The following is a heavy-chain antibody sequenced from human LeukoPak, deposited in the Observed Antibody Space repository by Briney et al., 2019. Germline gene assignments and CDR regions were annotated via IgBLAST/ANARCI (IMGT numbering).Heavy chain of an antibody. V-gene: IGHV4-38-2*01. CDR1: GFSISSGYY. Sequence: SETLSLTCAVSGFSISSGYYWGWIRQPPGKGLEWIGSFYYSGSTYYNPSLKSRVTISVDKSKKHFSMKLSSATAADTAVYYCARHDRAQDLGSCSGTSCQLRAFFDYWGQGTLVTVSS. J-gene: IGHJ4*02. D-gene: IGHD2-15*01. CDR2: FYYSGST. CDR3: ARHDRAQDLGSCSGTSCQLRAFFDY.